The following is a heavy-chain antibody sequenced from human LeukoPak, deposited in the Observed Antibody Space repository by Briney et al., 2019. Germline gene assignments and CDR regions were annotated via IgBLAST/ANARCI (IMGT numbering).Heavy chain of an antibody. CDR2: INPSGGSI. D-gene: IGHD3-22*01. CDR1: GHIFTSYY. V-gene: IGHV1-46*01. Sequence: ASVKVSCKASGHIFTSYYMYWVRQAPGQGLEWMGIINPSGGSIRYAQKFQGRVTMTRDTSTSTVYMELRSLRSDDTAVYYCARVYDSSGHHPLRYWGQGTLVTVSS. J-gene: IGHJ4*02. CDR3: ARVYDSSGHHPLRY.